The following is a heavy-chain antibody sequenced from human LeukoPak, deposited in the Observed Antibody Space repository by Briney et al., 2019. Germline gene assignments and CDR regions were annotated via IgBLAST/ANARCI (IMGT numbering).Heavy chain of an antibody. CDR2: ISYDGSNK. Sequence: PGGSLRLSCAASGFTFSSYGFHWVRQAPGKGMEWVAVISYDGSNKYYGDSVKGRFTISRDNSKNTLYLQMNSLRAEDTAVYYCAREIESMDVWGQGTTVTVSS. J-gene: IGHJ6*02. V-gene: IGHV3-30*03. CDR1: GFTFSSYG. CDR3: AREIESMDV.